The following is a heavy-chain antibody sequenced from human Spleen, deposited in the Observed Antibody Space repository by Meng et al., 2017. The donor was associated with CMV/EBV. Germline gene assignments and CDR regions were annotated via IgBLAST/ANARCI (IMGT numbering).Heavy chain of an antibody. J-gene: IGHJ4*02. D-gene: IGHD2-2*01. Sequence: QGPLQPGGAEPLNPPGPLSLTGAAYGGSFSGYYWSWIRQPPGKGLEWIGEINHSGSTNYNPSLKSRVTISVDTSKNQFSLKLSSVTAADTAVYYCARGRSSGIVVVPAANFDYWGQGTLVTVSS. CDR1: GGSFSGYY. CDR3: ARGRSSGIVVVPAANFDY. CDR2: INHSGST. V-gene: IGHV4-34*01.